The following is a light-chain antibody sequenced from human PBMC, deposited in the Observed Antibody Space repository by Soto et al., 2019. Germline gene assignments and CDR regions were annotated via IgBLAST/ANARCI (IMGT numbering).Light chain of an antibody. CDR1: SSDVGGYNY. Sequence: QSVLAQPRTASGSPGQSVTISCTGTSSDVGGYNYVSWYQQHPGKAPKLMIYEVSKRPSGVPDRFSGSKSSNTASLTVSGLQAEDEADYYCSSYAGSNNFGYVFGTGTKVTVL. J-gene: IGLJ1*01. CDR3: SSYAGSNNFGYV. CDR2: EVS. V-gene: IGLV2-8*01.